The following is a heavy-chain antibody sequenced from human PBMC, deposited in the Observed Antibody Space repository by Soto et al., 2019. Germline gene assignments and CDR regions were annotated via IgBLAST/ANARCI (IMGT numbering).Heavy chain of an antibody. CDR1: GFTFSSYD. Sequence: EVQLVESGGGLVQPGGSLRLSCAASGFTFSSYDMHWVRQATGKGLEWVSAIGTAGDTYYPGSVKGRFTISRENDKKPLYLQMNSRRAGDTAVYYCARGGIAAAGTAGYLDLWGRGTLVPVSS. V-gene: IGHV3-13*01. CDR2: IGTAGDT. D-gene: IGHD6-13*01. J-gene: IGHJ2*01. CDR3: ARGGIAAAGTAGYLDL.